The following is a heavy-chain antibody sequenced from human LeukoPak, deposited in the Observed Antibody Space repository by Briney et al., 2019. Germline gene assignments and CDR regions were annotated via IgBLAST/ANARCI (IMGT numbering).Heavy chain of an antibody. CDR2: ISSSSSYM. CDR3: ARDLTIAVIAGY. J-gene: IGHJ4*02. Sequence: GGSLRLSCAASGFTFGSYSMNWVRQAPGKGLEWVSSISSSSSYMYYADSVKGRFTISRDNAKNSLYLQMNSLRAEDTAVYYCARDLTIAVIAGYWGQGTLVTVSS. V-gene: IGHV3-21*01. CDR1: GFTFGSYS. D-gene: IGHD2-21*01.